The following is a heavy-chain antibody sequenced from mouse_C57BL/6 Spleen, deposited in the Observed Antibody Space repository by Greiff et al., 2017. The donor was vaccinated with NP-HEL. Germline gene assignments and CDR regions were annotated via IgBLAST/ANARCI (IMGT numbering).Heavy chain of an antibody. J-gene: IGHJ2*01. V-gene: IGHV5-6*01. Sequence: EVKLVESGGDLVKPGGSLKLSCAASGFTFSSYGMSWVRQTPDKRLEWVATISSGGSYTYYPDSVKGRFTISTDNAKNTLYLQMSSLKSEDTAMYYCASLPDYWGQGTTLTVSS. CDR3: ASLPDY. CDR1: GFTFSSYG. D-gene: IGHD2-1*01. CDR2: ISSGGSYT.